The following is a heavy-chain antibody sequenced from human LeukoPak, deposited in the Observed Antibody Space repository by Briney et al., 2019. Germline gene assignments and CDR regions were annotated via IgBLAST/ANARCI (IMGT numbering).Heavy chain of an antibody. V-gene: IGHV1-46*01. CDR2: ASPSGGST. Sequence: ASVEVSCKAFGYTFTDYCMHWVRQARGQGLEWMGVASPSGGSTTYAQKFQGRVTVTRDTSTSTVYMELTSLRSEDTAMYYCARDHDYGPCEGPAALDYWGQGTLVTVSS. CDR3: ARDHDYGPCEGPAALDY. CDR1: GYTFTDYC. D-gene: IGHD4-17*01. J-gene: IGHJ4*02.